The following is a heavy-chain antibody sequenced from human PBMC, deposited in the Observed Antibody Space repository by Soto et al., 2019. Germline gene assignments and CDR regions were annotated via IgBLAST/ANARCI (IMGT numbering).Heavy chain of an antibody. J-gene: IGHJ6*02. Sequence: VYGGLLSRYYWSLCRQLLEKRLEWIGEINHSGSTNYNPSLKRRVTISVDTSKNQFSLKLSSVTAADTAVYYCARWGPITGTILSHYSYFYAMAARSQCPSVT. CDR2: INHSGST. D-gene: IGHD1-7*01. CDR1: GGLLSRYY. V-gene: IGHV4-34*01. CDR3: ARWGPITGTILSHYSYFYAMAA.